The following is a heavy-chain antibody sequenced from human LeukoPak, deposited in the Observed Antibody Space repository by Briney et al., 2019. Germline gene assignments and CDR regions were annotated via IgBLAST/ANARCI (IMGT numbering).Heavy chain of an antibody. Sequence: GGSLRLSCAASGFTVSSNYMSWVRQAPGKGLEWVSVIYSGGSTYYADSVKGRFTISRDNSKNTLYLQMNSLRAEDTAVYYCAKDIGAGIFGVVYFAYWGQGTLVTVSS. CDR2: IYSGGST. J-gene: IGHJ4*02. CDR3: AKDIGAGIFGVVYFAY. D-gene: IGHD3-3*01. CDR1: GFTVSSNY. V-gene: IGHV3-53*01.